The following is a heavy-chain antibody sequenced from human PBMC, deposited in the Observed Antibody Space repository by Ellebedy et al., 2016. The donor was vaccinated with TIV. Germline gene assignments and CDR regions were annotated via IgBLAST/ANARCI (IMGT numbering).Heavy chain of an antibody. CDR2: INPNTGAI. CDR1: GYTFTGNY. CDR3: AKDSFDGFSSSWSFDF. V-gene: IGHV1-2*02. J-gene: IGHJ4*02. D-gene: IGHD6-13*01. Sequence: AASVKVSCKASGYTFTGNYMHWARQAPGQGLEWMGWINPNTGAIKYAEKFQGRVTMTRDTSISTAYMELTRLTSDDTAVYYCAKDSFDGFSSSWSFDFWGQGVLVTVSS.